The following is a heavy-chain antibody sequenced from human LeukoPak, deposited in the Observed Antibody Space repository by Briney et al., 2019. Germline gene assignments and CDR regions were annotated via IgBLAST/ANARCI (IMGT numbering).Heavy chain of an antibody. Sequence: SETLSLTCTVSGGSISSYYWTWIRQPPGKGLEWIGYIYYSGSTNYNPSLKSRVTISVDTSKNQFVLKLSSVTAADTAVYYCARGRRPYDYVWGSYRYRDYYYYYMDVWGKGTTVTVSS. CDR1: GGSISSYY. CDR3: ARGRRPYDYVWGSYRYRDYYYYYMDV. CDR2: IYYSGST. V-gene: IGHV4-59*01. J-gene: IGHJ6*03. D-gene: IGHD3-16*02.